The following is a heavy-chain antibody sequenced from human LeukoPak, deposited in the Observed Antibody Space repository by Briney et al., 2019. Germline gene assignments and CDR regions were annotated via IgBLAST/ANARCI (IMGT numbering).Heavy chain of an antibody. CDR3: AREGGVWGSYNY. CDR1: GFTVSSNY. J-gene: IGHJ4*02. CDR2: IKQDGSEK. Sequence: GGSLRLSCAASGFTVSSNYMSWVRQAPGKGLEWVANIKQDGSEKYYVDSVKGRFTISRDNAKNSLYLQMNSLRAEDTAVYYCAREGGVWGSYNYWGQGTLVTVSS. D-gene: IGHD3-16*01. V-gene: IGHV3-7*03.